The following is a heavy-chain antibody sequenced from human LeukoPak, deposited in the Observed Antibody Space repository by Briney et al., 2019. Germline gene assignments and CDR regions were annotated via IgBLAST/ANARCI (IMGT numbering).Heavy chain of an antibody. D-gene: IGHD3-3*01. V-gene: IGHV4-61*02. CDR3: ARAFGVLERGGYYYYMDV. CDR1: GGSISSGSYY. J-gene: IGHJ6*03. Sequence: SETLSLTCTVSGGSISSGSYYWSWIRQPAGKGLEWIGRIYTSGSTNYNPSLKSRVTISVDTSKNQFSLKLSSVTAADTAVYYCARAFGVLERGGYYYYMDVWGKGTTVTVSS. CDR2: IYTSGST.